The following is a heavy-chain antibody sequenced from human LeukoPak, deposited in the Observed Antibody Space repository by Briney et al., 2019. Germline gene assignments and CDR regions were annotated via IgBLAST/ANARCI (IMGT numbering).Heavy chain of an antibody. CDR2: IWNDGSNK. J-gene: IGHJ3*02. D-gene: IGHD3-22*01. Sequence: GGSLRLSCAASGFTFSSYGMHWVRQAPDKGLEWVALIWNDGSNKYYADSVKGRFTISRDNSKNTLYLQMNSLRAEDTAVYYCARIHSLYYYDSSGYGAFDIWGQGTMVTVSS. CDR1: GFTFSSYG. V-gene: IGHV3-33*01. CDR3: ARIHSLYYYDSSGYGAFDI.